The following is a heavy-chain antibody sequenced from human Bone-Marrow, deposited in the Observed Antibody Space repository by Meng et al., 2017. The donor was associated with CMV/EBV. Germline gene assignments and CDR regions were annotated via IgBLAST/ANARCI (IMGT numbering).Heavy chain of an antibody. CDR2: ISSSGSIR. J-gene: IGHJ4*02. CDR1: GLTFSEYH. V-gene: IGHV3-11*01. CDR3: ARGPPYYGSGSPHFDN. D-gene: IGHD3-10*01. Sequence: GLTFSEYHMSWIRQAPGKGLEWISYISSSGSIRYYTDSVKGRFTISRDNAKNSLYLQMNSLRAEDTAVYYCARGPPYYGSGSPHFDNWGQGALVTVSS.